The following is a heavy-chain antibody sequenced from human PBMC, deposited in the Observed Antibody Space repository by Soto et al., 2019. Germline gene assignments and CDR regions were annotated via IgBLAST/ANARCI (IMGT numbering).Heavy chain of an antibody. CDR3: AAYTYYDFWSGSNCFEP. V-gene: IGHV4-31*03. J-gene: IGHJ5*02. CDR1: GGSICSGGYY. CDR2: IYYSGST. D-gene: IGHD3-3*01. Sequence: SETLSLTCTVSGGSICSGGYYWSWIRQHPGKGLEWIGYIYYSGSTYYNPSLKSRVTISVDTSKNQFSLKLSSVTAADTAVYYCAAYTYYDFWSGSNCFEPWGQGTLVTVSS.